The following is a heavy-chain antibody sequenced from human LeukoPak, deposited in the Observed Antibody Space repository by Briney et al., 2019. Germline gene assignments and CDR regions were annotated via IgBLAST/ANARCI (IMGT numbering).Heavy chain of an antibody. D-gene: IGHD3-9*01. V-gene: IGHV4-38-2*01. J-gene: IGHJ4*02. CDR2: IYHSGST. CDR3: ARLTKDYDILTGYYYPIGYNFDY. CDR1: GYSISSGYY. Sequence: PSETLSLTCAVSGYSISSGYYWGWIRQPPGKGLEWIGSIYHSGSTYYNPSLKSRVTISVDTSKNQFSLKLSSVTAADTAVYYCARLTKDYDILTGYYYPIGYNFDYWGQGTLVTVSS.